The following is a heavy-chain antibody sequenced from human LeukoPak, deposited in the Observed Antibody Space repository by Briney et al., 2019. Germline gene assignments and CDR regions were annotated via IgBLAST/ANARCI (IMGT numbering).Heavy chain of an antibody. CDR2: IIPIFGTA. J-gene: IGHJ4*02. CDR3: AGYSGSYPMDY. D-gene: IGHD1-26*01. Sequence: ASVKVSCKASGGTFSSYAISWVRQAPGQGLEWMGGIIPIFGTANYAQKFQGRVTITADESTSTAYMELSSLRSEDTAVYYCAGYSGSYPMDYWGQGTLVIVSS. V-gene: IGHV1-69*01. CDR1: GGTFSSYA.